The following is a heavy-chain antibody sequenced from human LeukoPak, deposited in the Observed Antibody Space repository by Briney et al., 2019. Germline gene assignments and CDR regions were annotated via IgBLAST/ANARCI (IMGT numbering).Heavy chain of an antibody. J-gene: IGHJ4*02. CDR1: GFTFSSYG. D-gene: IGHD6-19*01. CDR2: VSYDGTHK. CDR3: AKVRVAVAAYFHY. V-gene: IGHV3-30*18. Sequence: PGGSLRLSCAASGFTFSSYGMHWVRQAPGKGLEWVAVVSYDGTHKYYADSVKGRFTVSRDNSKNTLYLQMSSLRAEDTAVYYCAKVRVAVAAYFHYWGQGTLVTVSS.